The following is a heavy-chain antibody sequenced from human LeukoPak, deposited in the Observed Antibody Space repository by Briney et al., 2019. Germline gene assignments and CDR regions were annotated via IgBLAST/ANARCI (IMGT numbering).Heavy chain of an antibody. CDR1: GGSFSYYY. D-gene: IGHD4-17*01. Sequence: SETLSLTCAVYGGSFSYYYWSWIRQPPGKGLEWIGEINHSGITNYNPSLKSRVTISADPSKNQFSLKLTSVTAADTAVYYCANPARDFADSGAITWWGQGTLVTVSS. J-gene: IGHJ4*02. V-gene: IGHV4-34*01. CDR2: INHSGIT. CDR3: ANPARDFADSGAITW.